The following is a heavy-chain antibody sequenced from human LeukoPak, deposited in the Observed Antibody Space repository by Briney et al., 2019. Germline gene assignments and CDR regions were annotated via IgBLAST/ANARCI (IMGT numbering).Heavy chain of an antibody. D-gene: IGHD2-8*01. CDR2: INHSGST. CDR3: ARVGHCTNGVCYLQVGY. J-gene: IGHJ4*02. CDR1: GGSFSGYY. V-gene: IGHV4-34*01. Sequence: SETLSLTCAVYGGSFSGYYWSWIRQPPGKGLEWIAEINHSGSTNYNPSLKSRVTISVDTSKNQFSLKLSSVTAADTAVYYCARVGHCTNGVCYLQVGYWGQGTLVTVSS.